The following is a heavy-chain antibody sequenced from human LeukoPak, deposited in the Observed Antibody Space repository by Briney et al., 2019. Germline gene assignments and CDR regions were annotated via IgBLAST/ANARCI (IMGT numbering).Heavy chain of an antibody. D-gene: IGHD6-19*01. CDR3: ASGVLQWLVLDYFDY. CDR1: GYTFTSYG. Sequence: GASVKVSCKASGYTFTSYGISWVRQAPGQGLEWMGWISAYNGNTNYAQKLQGRVTMTTDTSTSTAYMELRSLRSDDTAVYYCASGVLQWLVLDYFDYWAQGTLVTVSS. V-gene: IGHV1-18*01. J-gene: IGHJ4*02. CDR2: ISAYNGNT.